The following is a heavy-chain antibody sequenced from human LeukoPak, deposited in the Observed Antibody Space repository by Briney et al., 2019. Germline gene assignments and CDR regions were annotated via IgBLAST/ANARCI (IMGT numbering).Heavy chain of an antibody. V-gene: IGHV4-4*07. CDR2: IYTSGST. J-gene: IGHJ4*02. D-gene: IGHD5-18*01. CDR1: GGSISSYY. CDR3: ARGYSGYYFDY. Sequence: SETLSLTCTVSGGSISSYYWSWIRQPAGKGLEWIGHIYTSGSTNYNPSLKSRVTISVDKSKNQFSLNLSSVTAADTAVYYCARGYSGYYFDYWGQGTLVTVSS.